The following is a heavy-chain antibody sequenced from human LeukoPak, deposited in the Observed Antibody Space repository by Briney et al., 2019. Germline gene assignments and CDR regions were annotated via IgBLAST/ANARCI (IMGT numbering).Heavy chain of an antibody. D-gene: IGHD6-13*01. CDR2: IRYDGSNK. J-gene: IGHJ4*02. CDR3: ARERYSSSWYPID. CDR1: GFTFSSYE. Sequence: GGSLRLSCAASGFTFSSYEMNWVRQAPGKGLEWVAFIRYDGSNKYYADSVKGRFTISRDNSKNTLYPQMNSLRAEDTAVYYCARERYSSSWYPIDWGQGTLVTVSS. V-gene: IGHV3-30*02.